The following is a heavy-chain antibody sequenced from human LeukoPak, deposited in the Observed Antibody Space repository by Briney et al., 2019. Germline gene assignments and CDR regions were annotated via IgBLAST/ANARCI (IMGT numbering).Heavy chain of an antibody. CDR2: IFSSEST. CDR3: VRHYCSTTRCYSFSD. J-gene: IGHJ4*02. Sequence: SETLSLTCSVSGGSLSNYYWSWIRQSPGKGLEWIGYIFSSESTNYNPSLKSRVTISVDTSKNQFSLKLSSVTAADTAIYFCVRHYCSTTRCYSFSDWGQGTLVTVSS. CDR1: GGSLSNYY. D-gene: IGHD2-2*01. V-gene: IGHV4-59*08.